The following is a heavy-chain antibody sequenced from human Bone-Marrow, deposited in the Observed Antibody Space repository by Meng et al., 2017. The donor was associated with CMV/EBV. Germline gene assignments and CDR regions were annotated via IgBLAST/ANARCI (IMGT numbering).Heavy chain of an antibody. CDR1: GFTFYGYT. CDR3: ASCWGTSGYYYYYVMDV. Sequence: GGSLRLSCAASGFTFYGYTMHWVRQAPGKGLEWVSGISWNSGSIGYADSVKGRFTISRDNAKNTLYLQMNSLRAEDTAVYYCASCWGTSGYYYYYVMDVWGRGTTVTVSS. J-gene: IGHJ6*02. CDR2: ISWNSGSI. V-gene: IGHV3-9*01. D-gene: IGHD2-8*01.